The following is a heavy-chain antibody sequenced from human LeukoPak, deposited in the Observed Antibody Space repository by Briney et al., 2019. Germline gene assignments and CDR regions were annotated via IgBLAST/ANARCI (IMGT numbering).Heavy chain of an antibody. D-gene: IGHD3-10*01. V-gene: IGHV5-51*01. Sequence: GAPLQISGQGSGSPFTSYWIGWVRELRGKGLEWMGIIYPGDSDPRYSPSFQGQVTISPDKCLSTAYLQWSSLKASDTAMYYCARFGSGGSGSYYNDFDYWGEGTLVTVSS. CDR2: IYPGDSDP. CDR1: GSPFTSYW. CDR3: ARFGSGGSGSYYNDFDY. J-gene: IGHJ4*02.